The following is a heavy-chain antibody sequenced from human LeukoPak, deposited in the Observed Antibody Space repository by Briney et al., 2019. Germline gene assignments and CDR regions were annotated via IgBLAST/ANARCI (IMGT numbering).Heavy chain of an antibody. J-gene: IGHJ5*02. V-gene: IGHV3-7*01. CDR3: AREGQYDFWSGLKWFDP. Sequence: GESLRLSCAASGFTFSTSWMSWVRRAPGKGLEWVANIKHDGSEKNFVDSVKGRFTISRDNANNSLFLQINNVRDEDTATYYCAREGQYDFWSGLKWFDPWGQGTLVIVSS. D-gene: IGHD3-3*01. CDR1: GFTFSTSW. CDR2: IKHDGSEK.